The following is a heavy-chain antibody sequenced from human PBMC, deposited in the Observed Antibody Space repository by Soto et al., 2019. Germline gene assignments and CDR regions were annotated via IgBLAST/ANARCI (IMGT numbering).Heavy chain of an antibody. CDR3: AKPLRFLEWTYYYGMDV. J-gene: IGHJ6*02. CDR1: GFTFSDYY. CDR2: ISSTGSYT. V-gene: IGHV3-11*06. Sequence: GGSLRLSCAASGFTFSDYYMSWIRQAPGKGLEWVSYISSTGSYTNYADSVRGRFTISRDNTKNSLYLQMNSLRTEDTAVYYCAKPLRFLEWTYYYGMDVWGQGTTVTVSS. D-gene: IGHD3-3*01.